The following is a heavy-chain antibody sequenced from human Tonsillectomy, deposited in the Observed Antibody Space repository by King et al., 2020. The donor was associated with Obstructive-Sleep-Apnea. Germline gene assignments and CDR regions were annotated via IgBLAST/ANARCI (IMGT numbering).Heavy chain of an antibody. CDR2: ISYDVSNK. D-gene: IGHD4-17*01. CDR3: ARDPAGTTSNWFDP. CDR1: GFTFSSYA. J-gene: IGHJ5*02. V-gene: IGHV3-30-3*01. Sequence: QLVQSGGGVVQPGRSLRLSCSASGFTFSSYAMHWVRQAPGKGLEWVAVISYDVSNKYYADSVKGRFTISRDNSKNTLYLQMNSLRAEDTAVYYCARDPAGTTSNWFDPWGQGTLVTVSS.